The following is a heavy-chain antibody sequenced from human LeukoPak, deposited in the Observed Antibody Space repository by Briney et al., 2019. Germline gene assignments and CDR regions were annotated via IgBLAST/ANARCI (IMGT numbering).Heavy chain of an antibody. J-gene: IGHJ6*03. Sequence: SETLSLTCTVSGGSISSGSYYWSWIRQPAGKGLEWIGRIYTSGSTNYNPSLKSRGTISVDTSKNQFSLKLSSVTAADTAVYYCARAPVEMATIYYYYMDVWGKGTTVTVSS. CDR1: GGSISSGSYY. D-gene: IGHD5-24*01. CDR3: ARAPVEMATIYYYYMDV. V-gene: IGHV4-61*02. CDR2: IYTSGST.